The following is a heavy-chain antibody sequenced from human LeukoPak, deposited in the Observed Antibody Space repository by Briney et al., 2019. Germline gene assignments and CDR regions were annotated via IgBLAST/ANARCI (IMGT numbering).Heavy chain of an antibody. CDR2: ISWNSGSI. J-gene: IGHJ3*02. D-gene: IGHD2-2*01. CDR3: ARASDAFDI. CDR1: GFTFDDYA. Sequence: PGRSLRLSCAASGFTFDDYAMHWVRQAPGKGLEWVSGISWNSGSIGYADSVKGRFTISRDNAKNSLYLQMNSLRAEDTAVYYCARASDAFDIWGQGTMVTVSS. V-gene: IGHV3-9*01.